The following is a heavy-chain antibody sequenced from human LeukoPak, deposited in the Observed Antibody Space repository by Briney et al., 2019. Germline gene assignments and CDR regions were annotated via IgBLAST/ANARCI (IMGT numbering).Heavy chain of an antibody. Sequence: SETLSLTCTVSGGSVSSYYWSWIRQPPGKGLEWIGYIYYSGSTNYNPSLKSRVTISVDTSKNQFSLKLSSVTAADTAVYYCARAGYSSGSYYFDYWGQGTLVTVSS. J-gene: IGHJ4*02. D-gene: IGHD6-19*01. CDR3: ARAGYSSGSYYFDY. CDR1: GGSVSSYY. V-gene: IGHV4-59*02. CDR2: IYYSGST.